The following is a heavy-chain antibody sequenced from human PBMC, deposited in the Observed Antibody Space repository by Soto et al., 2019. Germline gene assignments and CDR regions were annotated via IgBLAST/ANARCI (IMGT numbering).Heavy chain of an antibody. J-gene: IGHJ4*02. D-gene: IGHD2-8*01. CDR3: RVTGVSEVDY. V-gene: IGHV1-2*02. Sequence: QVQLVQSGAEVKKPGASVKVSCRTSEYTFSGFYIHWVRQAPGQGLESMGWIYPDSGGTDYAQKFQGRVTMTRDTSISTAYMELSRLRSDDTAVYYCRVTGVSEVDYWGQGTLVTVSS. CDR2: IYPDSGGT. CDR1: EYTFSGFY.